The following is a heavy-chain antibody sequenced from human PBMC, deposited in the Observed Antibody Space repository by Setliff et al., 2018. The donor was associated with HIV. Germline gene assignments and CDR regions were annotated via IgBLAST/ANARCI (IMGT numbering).Heavy chain of an antibody. V-gene: IGHV4-61*02. D-gene: IGHD3-10*01. CDR1: GGSISSGTYY. CDR2: IYASGST. J-gene: IGHJ6*02. CDR3: VREGGRITMVRGVPSGGLDV. Sequence: SETLSLTCTVSGGSISSGTYYWSWIRQPAEKGLEWIGRIYASGSTNYNPSLRSRVAISVETSKNHFSLNLSSVTAADTAVYYCVREGGRITMVRGVPSGGLDVWGQGTTVTVSS.